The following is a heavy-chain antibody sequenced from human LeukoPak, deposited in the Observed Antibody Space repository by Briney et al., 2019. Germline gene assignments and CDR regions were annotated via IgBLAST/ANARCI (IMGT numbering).Heavy chain of an antibody. J-gene: IGHJ5*01. CDR3: AKDRGLVSTNWYTADDS. D-gene: IGHD1/OR15-1a*01. V-gene: IGHV3-53*01. Sequence: GGSLRLSCAASGFTVITNDMTWVRQAPGKGLEWVSVLYSDGNTKYADSVQGRFTISRDNSKNTLYLEMNSLSPDDTAVYYCAKDRGLVSTNWYTADDSWGQGTLVTVSS. CDR1: GFTVITND. CDR2: LYSDGNT.